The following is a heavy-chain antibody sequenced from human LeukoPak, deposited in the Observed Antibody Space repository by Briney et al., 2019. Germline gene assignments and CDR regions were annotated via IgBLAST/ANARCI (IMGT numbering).Heavy chain of an antibody. J-gene: IGHJ3*02. Sequence: ASVKVSCKASGYIFTGYYMHWVRQAPGQGLEYMGWINPNSGGTNYAQKFQDRVTMTGDTSISTAYMELSRLKSDDTAVYYCARASGSYFHDAFDIWGQGTMVTVSS. CDR2: INPNSGGT. D-gene: IGHD1-26*01. CDR1: GYIFTGYY. V-gene: IGHV1-2*02. CDR3: ARASGSYFHDAFDI.